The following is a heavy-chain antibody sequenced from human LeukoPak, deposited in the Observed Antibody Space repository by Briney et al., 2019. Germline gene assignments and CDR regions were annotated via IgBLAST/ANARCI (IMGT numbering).Heavy chain of an antibody. CDR2: INSDGSST. CDR1: GFTLSSYW. CDR3: ARDRGYGYLFDY. Sequence: RGSLTLSCAASGFTLSSYWMHWVRQAPGKGLVWVSRINSDGSSTIYADSVTGRFTISRDNAKNTLYLQMNSLRAEDTAVYYCARDRGYGYLFDYWGQGNLVTVSS. V-gene: IGHV3-74*01. J-gene: IGHJ4*02. D-gene: IGHD5-18*01.